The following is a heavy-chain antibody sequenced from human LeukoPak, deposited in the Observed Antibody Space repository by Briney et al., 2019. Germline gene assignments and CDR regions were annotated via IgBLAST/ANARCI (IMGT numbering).Heavy chain of an antibody. CDR1: GYTFTGYY. CDR3: ARDGKDYSPYYYDSSGFYDY. V-gene: IGHV1-2*02. CDR2: INPNSGGT. D-gene: IGHD3-22*01. Sequence: ASVKVSCKASGYTFTGYYMHWVRQAPGQGLEWMGWINPNSGGTNYAQKFQGRVIMTRDTSISTAYMELSRLRSDDTAVYYCARDGKDYSPYYYDSSGFYDYWGQGTLVTVSS. J-gene: IGHJ4*02.